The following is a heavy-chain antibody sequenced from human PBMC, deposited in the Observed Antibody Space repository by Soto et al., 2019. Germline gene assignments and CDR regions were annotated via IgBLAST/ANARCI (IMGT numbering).Heavy chain of an antibody. CDR2: INHSGST. V-gene: IGHV4-34*01. D-gene: IGHD2-15*01. CDR1: GGSFSGYY. Sequence: QVQLQQWGAGLLKPSETLSLTCAVYGGSFSGYYWSWIRQPPGKGLEWIGEINHSGSTNYNPSLKSRVTISVDTSKTQFSLKLSSVTAADTAVYYCARSPAYCSGGSCYSNNWFDPWGQGTLVTVSS. CDR3: ARSPAYCSGGSCYSNNWFDP. J-gene: IGHJ5*02.